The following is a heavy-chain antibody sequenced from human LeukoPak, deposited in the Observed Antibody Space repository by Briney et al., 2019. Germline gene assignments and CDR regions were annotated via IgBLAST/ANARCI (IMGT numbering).Heavy chain of an antibody. CDR3: ASDIWSGYSFDY. Sequence: SETLSLTCAVYGGSFSGYYWSWIRQPPGKGLEWIGEINHSGSTNYNPSLKSRVTISVDTSKNQFSLKLSSVTAADTAVYYYASDIWSGYSFDYWGQGTLVTVSS. CDR1: GGSFSGYY. CDR2: INHSGST. D-gene: IGHD3-3*01. V-gene: IGHV4-34*01. J-gene: IGHJ4*02.